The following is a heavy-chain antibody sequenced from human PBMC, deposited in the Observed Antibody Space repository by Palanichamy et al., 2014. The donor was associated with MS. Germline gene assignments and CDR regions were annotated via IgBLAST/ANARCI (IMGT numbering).Heavy chain of an antibody. CDR3: AREKRFVTASGGVTMGAFDI. CDR1: GYTFTDYT. J-gene: IGHJ3*02. CDR2: SSLALVT. Sequence: QVQLVQSGAEVKKPGASVRVSCQASGYTFTDYTIHWVRQAPDKALSGWAGSSLALVTQNIHSKFQNRITITTDTSANTAYMDLSSLRSEDTAVYYCAREKRFVTASGGVTMGAFDIWGQGTMVIVSS. D-gene: IGHD3-16*01. V-gene: IGHV1-3*01.